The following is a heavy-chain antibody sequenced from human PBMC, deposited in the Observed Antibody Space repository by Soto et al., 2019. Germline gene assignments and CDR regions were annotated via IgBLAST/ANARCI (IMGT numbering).Heavy chain of an antibody. Sequence: ASVKVSCKASGYTFTSYGISWVRQAPGQGLEWMGWISAYNGNTNYAQKLQGRVTITRDTSASTAYMELSSLRSEDTAVYYCARGLRGYSGYDPLFDPWGQGTLVTVSS. V-gene: IGHV1-18*01. CDR1: GYTFTSYG. J-gene: IGHJ5*02. CDR3: ARGLRGYSGYDPLFDP. D-gene: IGHD5-12*01. CDR2: ISAYNGNT.